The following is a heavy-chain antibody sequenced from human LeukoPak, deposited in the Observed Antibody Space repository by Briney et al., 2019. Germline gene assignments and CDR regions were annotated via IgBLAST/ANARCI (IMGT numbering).Heavy chain of an antibody. CDR2: INPNSGGT. V-gene: IGHV1-2*02. CDR3: ARIVLSSSWLHVSSPFRYFDL. CDR1: GYTFTGYY. J-gene: IGHJ2*01. Sequence: ASVKVSRKASGYTFTGYYMHWVRQAPGQGLEWMGWINPNSGGTNNAQKLQGRVTITRDTSISTAYMELSRLTSDDTAVYYCARIVLSSSWLHVSSPFRYFDLWGRGTLVTVSS. D-gene: IGHD6-13*01.